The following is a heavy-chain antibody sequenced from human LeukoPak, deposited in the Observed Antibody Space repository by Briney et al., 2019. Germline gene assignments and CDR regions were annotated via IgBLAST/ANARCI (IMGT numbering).Heavy chain of an antibody. CDR3: TTDGGGGYYDSSGYSFDY. V-gene: IGHV3-15*01. CDR2: IKSKTDGGTT. D-gene: IGHD3-22*01. CDR1: GFTFSNAW. J-gene: IGHJ4*02. Sequence: GGSLRLSCAASGFTFSNAWTSWVRQAPGKGLEWVGRIKSKTDGGTTDYAAPVKGRFTISRDDSKNTLYLQMNSLKTEDTAVYYCTTDGGGGYYDSSGYSFDYWGQGTLVTVSS.